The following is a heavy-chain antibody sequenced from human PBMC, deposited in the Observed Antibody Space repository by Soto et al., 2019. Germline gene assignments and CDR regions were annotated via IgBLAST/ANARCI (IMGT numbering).Heavy chain of an antibody. CDR1: GYTFTSYG. Sequence: ASVKVSCKASGYTFTSYGISWVRQAPGQGLEWMGWISAYNGNTNYAQKLQGRVTMTTDTSTSTAYMELRSLRSDDTAVYYCARDRAQVSDYYGSGSYPRPLDYWGQGTLVTV. CDR2: ISAYNGNT. CDR3: ARDRAQVSDYYGSGSYPRPLDY. J-gene: IGHJ4*02. V-gene: IGHV1-18*01. D-gene: IGHD3-10*01.